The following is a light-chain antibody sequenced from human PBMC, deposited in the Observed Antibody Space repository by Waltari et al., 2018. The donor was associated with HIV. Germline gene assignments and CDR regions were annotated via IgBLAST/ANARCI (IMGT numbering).Light chain of an antibody. V-gene: IGLV2-23*02. Sequence: QSALTQPASVSGSPEQSITISCPGAGSDVGDYKYVSWYQQYPGQAPKLIIYDVNKRPSGVANRCSGSKSGNTASLTISGLQAEDEADYYCCSYAGSSTFGFYVFGTGTKVTVL. CDR2: DVN. CDR1: GSDVGDYKY. CDR3: CSYAGSSTFGFYV. J-gene: IGLJ1*01.